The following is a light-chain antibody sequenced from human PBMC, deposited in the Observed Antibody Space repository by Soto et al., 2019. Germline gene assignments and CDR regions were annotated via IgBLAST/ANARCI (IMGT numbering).Light chain of an antibody. CDR3: CSYAGSYTYV. V-gene: IGLV2-11*01. Sequence: LTQPRSVSGSPGQSVTISCTGTSSVVGGYNYVSWYQQHPGKAPKLMIYDVSKRPSGVPDRFSGSKSGNTASLTISGLQAEDEADYYCCSYAGSYTYVFGTGTKVTVL. J-gene: IGLJ1*01. CDR1: SSVVGGYNY. CDR2: DVS.